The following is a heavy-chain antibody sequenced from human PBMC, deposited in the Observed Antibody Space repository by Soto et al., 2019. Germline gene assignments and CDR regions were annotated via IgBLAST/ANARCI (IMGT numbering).Heavy chain of an antibody. CDR1: GFMFSAYA. J-gene: IGHJ4*01. CDR3: ARDPSPSTSGWYGIDF. Sequence: QVQLVESGGGVVQPGASLRLSCTASGFMFSAYAMLWVRQAPGKGLEWVAAMSYDGTNTYYADSLKGRFTISRDNSKNTLFLQMSSLTADDSAVYYCARDPSPSTSGWYGIDFWGLGTLVTVSS. CDR2: MSYDGTNT. D-gene: IGHD6-19*01. V-gene: IGHV3-30-3*01.